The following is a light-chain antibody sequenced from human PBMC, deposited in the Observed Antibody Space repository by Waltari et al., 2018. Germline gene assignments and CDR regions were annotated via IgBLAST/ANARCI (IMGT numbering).Light chain of an antibody. CDR1: RSDIGAYNY. CDR2: EVT. Sequence: QSALTQPASVSASPGQSTTISFTGTRSDIGAYNYVSWYQQHPGKAPKLMIYEVTKRPSGVSDRFSGSKSGNTASLTISGLQSEDEADYYCCSYTISDTYVFGTGTKVTVL. J-gene: IGLJ1*01. V-gene: IGLV2-14*01. CDR3: CSYTISDTYV.